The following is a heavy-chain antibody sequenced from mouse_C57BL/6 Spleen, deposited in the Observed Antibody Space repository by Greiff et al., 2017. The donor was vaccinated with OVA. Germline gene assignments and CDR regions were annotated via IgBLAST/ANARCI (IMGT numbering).Heavy chain of an antibody. D-gene: IGHD1-1*01. Sequence: QVQLKESGPELVKPGASVKISCKASGYAFSSSWMNWVKQRPGKGLEWIGRIYPGDGDTNYNGKFKGKATLTADKSSSTAYMQLSSLTSEDSAVYFCARSGVVATVPYFDYWGQGTTLTVSS. CDR2: IYPGDGDT. V-gene: IGHV1-82*01. CDR3: ARSGVVATVPYFDY. J-gene: IGHJ2*01. CDR1: GYAFSSSW.